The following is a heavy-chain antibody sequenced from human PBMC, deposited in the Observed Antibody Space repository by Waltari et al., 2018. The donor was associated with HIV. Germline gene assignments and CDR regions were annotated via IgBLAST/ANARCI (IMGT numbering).Heavy chain of an antibody. J-gene: IGHJ1*01. D-gene: IGHD2-15*01. CDR3: AKESAESHSDFQH. CDR2: ISYDGSNK. CDR1: GFTFSSYG. V-gene: IGHV3-30*18. Sequence: QVQLVESGGGVVQPGRSLRLSCAASGFTFSSYGMHWVRQAPGKGLEWVAVISYDGSNKYYADSVKGRFTISRDNSKNTLYLQMNSLRAEDTAVYYCAKESAESHSDFQHWGQGTLVTVSS.